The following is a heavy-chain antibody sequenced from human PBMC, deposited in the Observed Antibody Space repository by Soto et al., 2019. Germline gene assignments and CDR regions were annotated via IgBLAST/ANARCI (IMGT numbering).Heavy chain of an antibody. V-gene: IGHV1-46*01. CDR3: VRELNRGQQLDPFDS. D-gene: IGHD6-13*01. CDR2: INPGGGST. Sequence: QVQLVQSGAEGKKPGASVKASCKASGDTFTNYYIHWVGQAPGQGLQWMGIINPGGGSTTYAQQFQGRLTMHSDTATTTIYMELSSLKSDDTAVYYCVRELNRGQQLDPFDSWGQGTLVIVSS. J-gene: IGHJ4*02. CDR1: GDTFTNYY.